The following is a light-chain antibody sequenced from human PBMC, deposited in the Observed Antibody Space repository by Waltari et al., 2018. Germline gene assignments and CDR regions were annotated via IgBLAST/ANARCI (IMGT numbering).Light chain of an antibody. CDR3: LLSYSGARV. CDR1: TGAVTSGHY. J-gene: IGLJ2*01. V-gene: IGLV7-46*01. CDR2: DTS. Sequence: QAVVTQEPSLTVSPGGTVTLTCGSSTGAVTSGHYPYWFQQNPGQAPRTLSYDTSNKHSWTPARFSGSLLGGKAALTLSGAQPEDEAEYYCLLSYSGARVFGGGTKLTVL.